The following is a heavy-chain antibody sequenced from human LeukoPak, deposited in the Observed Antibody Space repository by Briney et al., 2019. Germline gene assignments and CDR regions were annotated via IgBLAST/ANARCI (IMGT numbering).Heavy chain of an antibody. CDR2: ISYDGSYK. CDR1: GFTFSGYA. V-gene: IGHV3-30-3*01. Sequence: GRSLRLSCAASGFTFSGYAMHWVRQAPGKGLEWVAVISYDGSYKYYADSVRGRFSISRDNSKNTLYLQMDSLGAEDTAVYYCARDRSIGITTADRSFEYWGQGILVSVSS. D-gene: IGHD3-10*01. J-gene: IGHJ4*02. CDR3: ARDRSIGITTADRSFEY.